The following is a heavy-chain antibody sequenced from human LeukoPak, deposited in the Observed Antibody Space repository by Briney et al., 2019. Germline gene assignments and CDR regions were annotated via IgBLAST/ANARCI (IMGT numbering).Heavy chain of an antibody. CDR2: IYYSGGT. V-gene: IGHV4-59*01. J-gene: IGHJ5*02. CDR1: GGSINYYY. CDR3: AREPPKGNWFDP. Sequence: SETLSLTCTVSGGSINYYYWMWIRQPPGKGLEWIGYIYYSGGTHYNPSLKSRVTMLVDTSKNQFSLKLTAVAAADTAVYYCAREPPKGNWFDPWGQGTLVTVSS.